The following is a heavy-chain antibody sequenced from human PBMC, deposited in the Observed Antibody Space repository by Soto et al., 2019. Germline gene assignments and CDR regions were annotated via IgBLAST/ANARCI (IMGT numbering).Heavy chain of an antibody. D-gene: IGHD5-12*01. CDR1: GGSFSGYY. CDR2: INHSGST. CDR3: ARVNMGVATISSYYYYGMDV. V-gene: IGHV4-34*01. Sequence: KTSETLSLTCAVYGGSFSGYYWSWIRQPPGKGLEWIGEINHSGSTNYNPSLKSRVTISVDTSKNQFSLKLSSVTAADTAVYYCARVNMGVATISSYYYYGMDVWGQGTTVTVSS. J-gene: IGHJ6*02.